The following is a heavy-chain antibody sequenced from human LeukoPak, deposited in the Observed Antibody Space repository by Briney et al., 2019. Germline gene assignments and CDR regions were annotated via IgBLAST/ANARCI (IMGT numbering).Heavy chain of an antibody. CDR2: IKTDGSET. CDR1: GFTFSTYW. J-gene: IGHJ4*02. D-gene: IGHD6-19*01. Sequence: GSLRLSCAASGFTFSTYWMDWVRQAPGKGLEWVGHIKTDGSETYYLDSLKGRISISRDNTNNALYLQMNSLRVEDTAVYYCVKNDGWFHLAQWGQGTLVTVSS. CDR3: VKNDGWFHLAQ. V-gene: IGHV3-7*03.